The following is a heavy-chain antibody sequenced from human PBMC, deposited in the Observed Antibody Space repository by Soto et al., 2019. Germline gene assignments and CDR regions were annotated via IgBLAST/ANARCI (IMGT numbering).Heavy chain of an antibody. Sequence: SETLSLTCTVSGGSISSGDYYWSWIRQPPGKGLEWIGYIYYSGSTYYNPSLKSRVTISVDTSKDQFSLKLSSVTAADTAVYYCAREVTTVVTEGLDYYYGMDVWGQGTTVTVSS. CDR3: AREVTTVVTEGLDYYYGMDV. V-gene: IGHV4-30-4*01. CDR1: GGSISSGDYY. J-gene: IGHJ6*02. D-gene: IGHD4-17*01. CDR2: IYYSGST.